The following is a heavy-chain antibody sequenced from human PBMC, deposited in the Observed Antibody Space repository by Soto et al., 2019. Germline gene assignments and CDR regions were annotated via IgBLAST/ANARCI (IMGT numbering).Heavy chain of an antibody. CDR3: ARDSGLCSGGSCYSDYYYGMDV. CDR2: IWYDGSNK. V-gene: IGHV3-33*01. D-gene: IGHD2-15*01. Sequence: SCKAPRDTFTSYYINWVRQAPGKGLEWVAVIWYDGSNKYYADSVKGRFTISRDNSKNTLYLQMNSLRAEDTAVYYCARDSGLCSGGSCYSDYYYGMDVWGQGTTVTSP. CDR1: RDTFTSYY. J-gene: IGHJ6*02.